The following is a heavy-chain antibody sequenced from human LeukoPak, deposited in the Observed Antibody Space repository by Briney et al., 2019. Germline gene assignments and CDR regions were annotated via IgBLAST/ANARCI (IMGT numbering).Heavy chain of an antibody. CDR1: GFTFSSYA. CDR2: ISGSGGST. CDR3: AKAEGITMIVVVITPFDY. J-gene: IGHJ4*02. V-gene: IGHV3-23*01. D-gene: IGHD3-22*01. Sequence: GGSLRLSCAASGFTFSSYAMSWVRQAPGKGLEWVSAISGSGGSTYYADSVKGRFTISRDNSKNTLYLQMNSLRAEDTAVYYCAKAEGITMIVVVITPFDYWGQGTLVTVSS.